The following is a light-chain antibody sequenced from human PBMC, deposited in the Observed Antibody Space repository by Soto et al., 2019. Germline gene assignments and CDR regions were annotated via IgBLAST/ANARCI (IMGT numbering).Light chain of an antibody. Sequence: DIVITHSADCLAVSLAEMATINCKSIQSVLYSSNNKNYLAWYLQKPGQSPQLLIYLGSNRASGVPDRFSGSGSGTDFTLKISRVEAEDVGVYYCMQPLQSWTFGQGIKVDIK. J-gene: IGKJ1*01. CDR2: LGS. CDR3: MQPLQSWT. CDR1: QSVLYSSNNKNY. V-gene: IGKV2-28*01.